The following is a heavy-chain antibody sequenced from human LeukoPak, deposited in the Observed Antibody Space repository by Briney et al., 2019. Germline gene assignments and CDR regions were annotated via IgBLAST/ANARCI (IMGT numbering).Heavy chain of an antibody. Sequence: ASVRVSCKASGYTFSGYYIHSVRQAAGHGLEWMGWINPNSGATNYAQKFQGGVTMTRDTSITTFYMEVSSLRSDDTAVYYCARYNWNDVVSALDYWGQGTLVTVSS. CDR2: INPNSGAT. D-gene: IGHD1-1*01. CDR3: ARYNWNDVVSALDY. V-gene: IGHV1-2*02. CDR1: GYTFSGYY. J-gene: IGHJ4*02.